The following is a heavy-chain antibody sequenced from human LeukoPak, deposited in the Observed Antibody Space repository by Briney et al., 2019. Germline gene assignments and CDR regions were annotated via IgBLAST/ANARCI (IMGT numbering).Heavy chain of an antibody. V-gene: IGHV4-39*01. D-gene: IGHD5-18*01. CDR1: GGSISSSSYY. CDR3: AIKRGYSFPAFDI. Sequence: SGTLSLTCTVSGGSISSSSYYWGWIRQPPGKGLEWIGSIYYSGSTYYNPSLKSRVTISVDTSKNQFSLKLSSVTAADTAVYYCAIKRGYSFPAFDIWGQGTMVTVSS. J-gene: IGHJ3*02. CDR2: IYYSGST.